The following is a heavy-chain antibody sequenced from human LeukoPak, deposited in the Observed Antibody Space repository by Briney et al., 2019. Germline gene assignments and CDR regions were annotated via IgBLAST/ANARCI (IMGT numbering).Heavy chain of an antibody. V-gene: IGHV4-59*01. CDR3: ARAYLAYYFDY. J-gene: IGHJ4*02. CDR2: IYYSGST. Sequence: SETLSLTCTVSGGSISSYYWSWIRQLPGKGLEWIGYIYYSGSTNYNPSLKSRVTISVDTSKNQFSLKLSSVTAADTAVYYCARAYLAYYFDYWGQGTLVTVSS. CDR1: GGSISSYY.